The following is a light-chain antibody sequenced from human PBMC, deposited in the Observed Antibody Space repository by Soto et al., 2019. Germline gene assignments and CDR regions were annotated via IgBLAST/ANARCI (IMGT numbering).Light chain of an antibody. V-gene: IGKV1-5*03. CDR3: QQYDTHFWT. Sequence: DLQMIQSPSTLSASVGDRVTVTCRASQSISSSLAWFQQKPGKAPKLLMYHVSRLNSGVSSRFIGSGSGTEFTLTISSLQPDDFATYYCQQYDTHFWTFGQGTKVEIK. CDR2: HVS. CDR1: QSISSS. J-gene: IGKJ1*01.